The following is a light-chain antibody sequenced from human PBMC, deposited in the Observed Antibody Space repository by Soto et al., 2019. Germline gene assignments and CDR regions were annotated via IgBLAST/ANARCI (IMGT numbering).Light chain of an antibody. J-gene: IGKJ1*01. CDR3: QNYDSSPWT. CDR2: AAS. Sequence: IHMTLSASSLSASVGYRVTITCRASQGISNYLAWYQQKPGKVPKLLIYAASTLQSGVPSRFSGSGYGTDFNLTISSLQPEDVATYYCQNYDSSPWTFGQGTKVDIK. CDR1: QGISNY. V-gene: IGKV1-27*01.